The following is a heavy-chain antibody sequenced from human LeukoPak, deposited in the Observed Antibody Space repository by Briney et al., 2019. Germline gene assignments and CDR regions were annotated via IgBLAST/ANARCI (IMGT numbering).Heavy chain of an antibody. V-gene: IGHV4-39*07. CDR3: ATSSSLSRPSNWFDS. Sequence: MTSETLSLTCTVSGGSVSTGSYYWGWIRQPPGKGLEWIGSIYHSGSTSYNPSLKSRVTISVDTSKNQFSLKLSSVTAADTAVYYCATSSSLSRPSNWFDSWGQGTLVTVSS. J-gene: IGHJ5*01. CDR2: IYHSGST. D-gene: IGHD6-6*01. CDR1: GGSVSTGSYY.